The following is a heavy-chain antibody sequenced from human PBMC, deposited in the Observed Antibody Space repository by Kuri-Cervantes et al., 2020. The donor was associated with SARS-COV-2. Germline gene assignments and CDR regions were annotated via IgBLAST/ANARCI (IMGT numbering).Heavy chain of an antibody. Sequence: SCKASGGTFSSYAMHWVRQAPGKGLEWVAVISYDGSNKYYADSVKGRFTISRDNSKNTLYLQMNSLRAEDTAVYYCARPGAGYRRNPPDYWGQGTLVTVSS. V-gene: IGHV3-30-3*01. D-gene: IGHD6-13*01. J-gene: IGHJ4*02. CDR1: GGTFSSYA. CDR2: ISYDGSNK. CDR3: ARPGAGYRRNPPDY.